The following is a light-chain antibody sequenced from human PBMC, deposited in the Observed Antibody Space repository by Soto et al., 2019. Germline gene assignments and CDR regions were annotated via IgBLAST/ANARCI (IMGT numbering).Light chain of an antibody. CDR2: QAS. V-gene: IGKV1-5*03. Sequence: DIQMTQSPSTLSASVGDRVTITCRASQSIRSWLAWYQQKPGKAPNLLIYQASNLKSGVPSRFSGSGSGTEYTLTISSLQPDDFATYYCQQYNSYPWTFSQGTKVEIK. CDR3: QQYNSYPWT. J-gene: IGKJ1*01. CDR1: QSIRSW.